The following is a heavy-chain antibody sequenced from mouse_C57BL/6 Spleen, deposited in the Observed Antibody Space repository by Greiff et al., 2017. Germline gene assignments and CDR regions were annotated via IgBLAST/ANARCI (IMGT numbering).Heavy chain of an antibody. J-gene: IGHJ2*01. Sequence: VQLQQPGAELVKPGASVKLSCKASGYTFTSYWMHWVKQRPGQGLEWIGMIHPNSGSTNYNEKFKSKATLTVDKSSSTAYMQLSSLTSEDSAVYYCARGGDYDGLYYFDYWGQGTTLTVSS. CDR3: ARGGDYDGLYYFDY. CDR2: IHPNSGST. V-gene: IGHV1-64*01. D-gene: IGHD1-2*01. CDR1: GYTFTSYW.